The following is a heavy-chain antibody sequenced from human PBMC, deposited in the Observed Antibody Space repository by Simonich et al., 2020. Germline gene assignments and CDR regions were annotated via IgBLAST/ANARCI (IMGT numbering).Heavy chain of an antibody. CDR2: INPNSCGT. CDR1: GYTFTGYY. D-gene: IGHD3-10*01. CDR3: ARVPGIYYYYGMDV. J-gene: IGHJ6*02. V-gene: IGHV1-2*06. Sequence: GAEVKKPGASVKVSCKASGYTFTGYYMHWVRQAPGQGLEWMGRINPNSCGTNYAQKFKGRVTMTRDTSISTAYMELSRLRSDDTAVYYCARVPGIYYYYGMDVWGQGTTVTVSS.